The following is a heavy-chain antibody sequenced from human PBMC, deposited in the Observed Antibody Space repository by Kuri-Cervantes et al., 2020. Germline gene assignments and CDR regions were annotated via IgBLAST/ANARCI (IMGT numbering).Heavy chain of an antibody. CDR1: GFSFDTYF. V-gene: IGHV3-7*03. Sequence: ETLSLTCAASGFSFDTYFMAWVRQAPGKGLEWVANINPPGGAKYYVDSLKGRFTISRDNAKNSLYLEMNSLRAEDTAVYYCAKDRGSGWYDFDYWGQGTLVTVSS. D-gene: IGHD6-19*01. CDR2: INPPGGAK. J-gene: IGHJ4*02. CDR3: AKDRGSGWYDFDY.